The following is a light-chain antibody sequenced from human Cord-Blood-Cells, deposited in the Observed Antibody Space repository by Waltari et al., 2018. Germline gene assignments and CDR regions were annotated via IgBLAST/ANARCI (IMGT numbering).Light chain of an antibody. CDR3: SSYTSSSTRV. CDR1: SSDVGGYNY. V-gene: IGLV2-14*03. J-gene: IGLJ3*02. CDR2: DVS. Sequence: QSALTQPASVSGSPGQSITISCTGTSSDVGGYNYVSWYQQNPGKAPKLMIYDVSTRPSGVSNRFSGSKSGNTASLTISGLQAEDEADYYCSSYTSSSTRVFGGGTKLTVL.